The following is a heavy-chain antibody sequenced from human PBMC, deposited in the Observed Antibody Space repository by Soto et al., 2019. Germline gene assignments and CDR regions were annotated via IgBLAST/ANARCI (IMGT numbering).Heavy chain of an antibody. V-gene: IGHV4-38-2*01. D-gene: IGHD3-22*01. Sequence: PSENLSLTCAVSGYSISSGYYWGWLRQPPGKGLEWIGSIYHGGSTYYNPPLNSRVTLSIDLTNNHVSLLLNSVAAADTAVYYCGRVGPSVPYYYDSSPHPSERWSDPWGQGTLVSVSS. CDR2: IYHGGST. J-gene: IGHJ5*02. CDR3: GRVGPSVPYYYDSSPHPSERWSDP. CDR1: GYSISSGYY.